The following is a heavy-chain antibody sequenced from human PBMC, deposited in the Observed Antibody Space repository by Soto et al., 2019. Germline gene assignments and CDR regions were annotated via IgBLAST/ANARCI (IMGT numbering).Heavy chain of an antibody. D-gene: IGHD3-22*01. CDR2: IYHRVST. Sequence: SETLSLTCTVSGGSLSSSNWWSWVRQPPGKGLEWIGEIYHRVSTHYNPSLKSRVTISVDKSKNMFSVKLSSVTAADTVVYYCARVNMPNYYDSSGYFKGCFDYWGQGTLVTVSS. V-gene: IGHV4-4*02. J-gene: IGHJ4*02. CDR3: ARVNMPNYYDSSGYFKGCFDY. CDR1: GGSLSSSNW.